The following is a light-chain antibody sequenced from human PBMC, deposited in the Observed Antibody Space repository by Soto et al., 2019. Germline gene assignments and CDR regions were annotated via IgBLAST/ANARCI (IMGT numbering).Light chain of an antibody. CDR3: QSYDSSLSGHV. CDR2: GNS. CDR1: SSNIGAGYD. V-gene: IGLV1-40*01. J-gene: IGLJ1*01. Sequence: QSVLTQPPSVSGAPGQRVTISCTGSSSNIGAGYDVHWYQQLPGTAPKLLIYGNSNRPSGVPDRFSGSKSGTSASLAITGLQAEDEADYYCQSYDSSLSGHVFGPGTKLTVL.